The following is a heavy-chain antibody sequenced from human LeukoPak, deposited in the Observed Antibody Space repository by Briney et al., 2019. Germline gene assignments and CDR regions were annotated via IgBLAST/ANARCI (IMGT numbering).Heavy chain of an antibody. CDR3: AKVPHYGGNSPYFDS. CDR2: ISGSGAGT. V-gene: IGHV3-23*01. CDR1: GFTFSSYA. Sequence: GGSLRLSCAASGFTFSSYAMSWVRQAPGKGLAWISFISGSGAGTYYADSVKGRFSISRDNSKNTLYLQINSLTAEDTAIYYCAKVPHYGGNSPYFDSWGQGTLVTVSS. J-gene: IGHJ4*02. D-gene: IGHD4-23*01.